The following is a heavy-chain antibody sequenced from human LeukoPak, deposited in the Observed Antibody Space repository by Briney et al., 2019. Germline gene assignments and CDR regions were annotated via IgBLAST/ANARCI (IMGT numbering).Heavy chain of an antibody. J-gene: IGHJ4*02. CDR3: ATYGSGRRPIDY. V-gene: IGHV3-21*01. CDR1: GFTFSSYS. Sequence: GGSLRLSCAASGFTFSSYSMNWVCQAPGKGLEWVSSISSSSSYIYYADSVKGRFTISRDNAKNSLYLQMNSLRAEDTAVYYCATYGSGRRPIDYWGQGTLVTVSS. CDR2: ISSSSSYI. D-gene: IGHD3-10*01.